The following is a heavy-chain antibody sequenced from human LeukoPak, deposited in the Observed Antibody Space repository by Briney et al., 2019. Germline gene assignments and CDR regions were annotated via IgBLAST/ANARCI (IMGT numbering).Heavy chain of an antibody. J-gene: IGHJ3*02. V-gene: IGHV4-39*01. Sequence: SETLSLTCTVSGGSISSSSYYWGWIRQPPGKGLEWIGSIYYSGSTYYNPSLKSRVTISVDTSKNQFSLKLSSVTAADTAVYYCARQHYYDSSGLDAFDIWGQGTMVTVSS. CDR1: GGSISSSSYY. CDR3: ARQHYYDSSGLDAFDI. CDR2: IYYSGST. D-gene: IGHD3-22*01.